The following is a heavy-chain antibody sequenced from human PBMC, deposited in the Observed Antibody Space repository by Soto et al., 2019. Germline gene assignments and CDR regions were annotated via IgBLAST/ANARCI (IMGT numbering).Heavy chain of an antibody. D-gene: IGHD3-10*01. Sequence: QLQLQESGPGLVKPSETLSLTCTVSGGSISSSGYYWGWIRQPPGKGLEWIGSIYYSGDTYFYPSLRSRVTICVNTSKNQFSLKLSSVTAADTAMYYCVRGGRYYMQETYYFDYWGQGTLVTVSS. J-gene: IGHJ4*02. CDR3: VRGGRYYMQETYYFDY. CDR1: GGSISSSGYY. CDR2: IYYSGDT. V-gene: IGHV4-39*01.